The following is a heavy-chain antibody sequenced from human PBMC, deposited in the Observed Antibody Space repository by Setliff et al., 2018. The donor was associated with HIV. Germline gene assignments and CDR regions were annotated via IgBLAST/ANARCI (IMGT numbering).Heavy chain of an antibody. CDR3: ARVTTGLFQY. D-gene: IGHD4-17*01. V-gene: IGHV4-34*01. Sequence: SETLSLTCAVYGGFLSGHYWNWIRQPPGKGLEWIGQVNHGGSASYNPSLESRVTISVDTSKNQFSLNLTSVTAADTAIYYCARVTTGLFQYWGQGTLVAVSS. CDR1: GGFLSGHY. CDR2: VNHGGSA. J-gene: IGHJ1*01.